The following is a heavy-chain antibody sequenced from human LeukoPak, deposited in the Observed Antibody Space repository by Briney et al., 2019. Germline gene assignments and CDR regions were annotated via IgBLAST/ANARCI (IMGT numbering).Heavy chain of an antibody. CDR2: IYSGGST. D-gene: IGHD4-11*01. V-gene: IGHV3-53*01. J-gene: IGHJ4*02. CDR3: AKGGRAGDYSDYLFDY. CDR1: GFTVSSNY. Sequence: PGGSLRLSCAASGFTVSSNYMSWVRQAPGKGLEWVSVIYSGGSTYYADSVKGRFTISRDNSKSTLYLQMDSLRVEDTAVYFCAKGGRAGDYSDYLFDYWGQGTLVTVSP.